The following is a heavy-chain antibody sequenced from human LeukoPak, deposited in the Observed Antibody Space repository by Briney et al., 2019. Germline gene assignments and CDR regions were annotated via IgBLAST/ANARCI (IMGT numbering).Heavy chain of an antibody. V-gene: IGHV3-23*01. Sequence: SGGSLRLSCAASGFTFSSYAMSWVRQAPGKGLEWVSAISDSGGSTYYADSVKGRFTISRDNSKNTLYLQMSSLRAEDTAVYYCAKEGGTYSTGWYWFDPWGQGTLVTVSS. J-gene: IGHJ5*02. CDR1: GFTFSSYA. CDR3: AKEGGTYSTGWYWFDP. CDR2: ISDSGGST. D-gene: IGHD6-19*01.